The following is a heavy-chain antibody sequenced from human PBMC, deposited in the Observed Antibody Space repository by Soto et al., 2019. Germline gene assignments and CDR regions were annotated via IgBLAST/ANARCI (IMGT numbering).Heavy chain of an antibody. CDR3: AYRPSLDWGHFDS. J-gene: IGHJ4*02. D-gene: IGHD7-27*01. V-gene: IGHV2-5*02. CDR2: IYWDDDK. Sequence: QITLKESGPTLVKPTQTLTLTCTFSGFSLSTTGVGVGWIRQPPGKALECLALIYWDDDKRYSPSLTNRPTIPKDNSNNQVGLTMTNMHPVDTGTYFCAYRPSLDWGHFDSWGQGTLGTVSS. CDR1: GFSLSTTGVG.